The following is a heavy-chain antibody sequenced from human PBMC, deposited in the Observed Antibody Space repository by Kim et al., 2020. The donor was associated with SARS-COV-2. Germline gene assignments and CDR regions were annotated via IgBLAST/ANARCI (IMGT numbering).Heavy chain of an antibody. V-gene: IGHV3-21*01. J-gene: IGHJ5*02. CDR3: AREYQYVRDTAIGFDP. D-gene: IGHD5-18*01. Sequence: SVKGLFTISRKNAKNSLYLQMNSLRGEDTAVYYCAREYQYVRDTAIGFDPWGQGTLVTVSS.